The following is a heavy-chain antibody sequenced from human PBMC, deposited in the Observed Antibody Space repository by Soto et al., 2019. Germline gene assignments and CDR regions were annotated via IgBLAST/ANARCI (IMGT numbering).Heavy chain of an antibody. CDR1: GGSISSSSYY. CDR3: ARCEVYITNAFYI. CDR2: IYYSGST. J-gene: IGHJ3*02. Sequence: QLQLQESGPGLVKPSETLSLTCTVSGGSISSSSYYWGWIRQPPGKGLEWIGSIYYSGSTYYNPSLKSRVTISVDTSKNQFSLKLSSVTAADTAVYYCARCEVYITNAFYIWGQGTMVTVSS. D-gene: IGHD3-3*01. V-gene: IGHV4-39*01.